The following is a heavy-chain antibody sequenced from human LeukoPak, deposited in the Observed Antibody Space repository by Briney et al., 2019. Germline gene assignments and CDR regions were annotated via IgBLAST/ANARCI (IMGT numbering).Heavy chain of an antibody. CDR3: AKRGLWPDNWFDP. CDR1: GFTFSSYA. Sequence: GGSLRLSCAASGFTFSSYAMSWVRQAPGKGLEWVSTIGGSGGSTYYADSVKGRFTISRDNSKNTLYLQMNSLRAEDTAVYYCAKRGLWPDNWFDPWDQGTLVTVSS. CDR2: IGGSGGST. J-gene: IGHJ5*02. V-gene: IGHV3-23*01. D-gene: IGHD4/OR15-4a*01.